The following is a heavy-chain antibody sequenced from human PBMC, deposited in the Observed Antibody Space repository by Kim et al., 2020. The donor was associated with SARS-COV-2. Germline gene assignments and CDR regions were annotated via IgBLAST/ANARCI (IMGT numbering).Heavy chain of an antibody. Sequence: GGSLRLSCAASGFPFSSSAMNWVRQAPGKGLEWVSTISAGGSKTYYADSVKGRFTISRDNSKNTLYLQMNSLRAEDTAVYYCAKEKYCSSTSCSQLDYWG. CDR1: GFPFSSSA. D-gene: IGHD2-2*01. J-gene: IGHJ4*01. CDR2: ISAGGSKT. V-gene: IGHV3-23*01. CDR3: AKEKYCSSTSCSQLDY.